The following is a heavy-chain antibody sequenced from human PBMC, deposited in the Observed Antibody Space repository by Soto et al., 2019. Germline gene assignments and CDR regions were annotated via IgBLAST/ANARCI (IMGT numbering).Heavy chain of an antibody. Sequence: EVQVLESGGGLVQPGGSLRLSCAASGFIFSNYAFNWVRQAPGKGLEWVSGIRYSGGSTNYADSVKGRFTFSRDNSKNTLYLQMDSLRAEDTAVYYCAKSPGSHYYYAMDVWGQGTTVTVSS. CDR3: AKSPGSHYYYAMDV. J-gene: IGHJ6*02. CDR2: IRYSGGST. V-gene: IGHV3-23*01. CDR1: GFIFSNYA.